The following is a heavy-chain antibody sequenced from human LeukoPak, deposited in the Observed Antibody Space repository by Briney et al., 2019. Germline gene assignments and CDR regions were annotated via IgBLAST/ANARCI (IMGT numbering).Heavy chain of an antibody. CDR2: IHTSGST. CDR3: ARRDISSGWSFDY. J-gene: IGHJ4*02. Sequence: PPETPSLTCTVSGGSISNYHWSWIRQPAGKGLEWIGQIHTSGSTNYNPPLKSRVTMSIDTTEDQVSLTIRSVTAADTAFYYCARRDISSGWSFDYWGQGTLVTVSS. V-gene: IGHV4-4*07. D-gene: IGHD6-19*01. CDR1: GGSISNYH.